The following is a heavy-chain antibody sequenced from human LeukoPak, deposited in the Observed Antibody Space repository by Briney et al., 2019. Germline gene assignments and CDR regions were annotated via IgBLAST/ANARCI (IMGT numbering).Heavy chain of an antibody. CDR2: ISYDGSNK. CDR1: GFTFSSYG. J-gene: IGHJ2*01. CDR3: AKGGLQTRNWYFAL. V-gene: IGHV3-30*18. D-gene: IGHD3-16*01. Sequence: PGGSLRLSCAASGFTFSSYGMHWVRQAPGKGLEWVAVISYDGSNKYYADSVKGRFTISRDNSKDTLYLQMNSLRAEDTAAYYCAKGGLQTRNWYFALWGRGTLVTVSS.